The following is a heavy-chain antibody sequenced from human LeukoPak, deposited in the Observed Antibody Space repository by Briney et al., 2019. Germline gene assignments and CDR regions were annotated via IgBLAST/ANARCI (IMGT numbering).Heavy chain of an antibody. Sequence: GASVKVSCKASGYTFTGYYIHWVRQAPGQGLEWMGVIKPDSGDTNYAQNFRGRVTMTRDTSITTAYMELNRLTSDDTAVYYCVRDRPHNWFDPWGQGTLVTVSS. CDR3: VRDRPHNWFDP. V-gene: IGHV1-2*02. CDR1: GYTFTGYY. J-gene: IGHJ5*02. CDR2: IKPDSGDT.